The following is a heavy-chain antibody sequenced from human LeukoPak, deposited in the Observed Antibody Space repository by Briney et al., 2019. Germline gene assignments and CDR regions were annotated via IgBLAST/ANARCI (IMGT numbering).Heavy chain of an antibody. CDR1: GITLSNQG. Sequence: PGGPLRLSCAVCGITLSNQGKSWVCEAPVKRLEWVAGISDSCGRTNYADCVKGRFHISRDNPKNTLYLQMNSLRAEDTAVYFCAKRGVVIRVILVGFHKEAYYFDSWGQGALVTVSS. J-gene: IGHJ4*02. CDR2: ISDSCGRT. V-gene: IGHV3-23*01. D-gene: IGHD3-22*01. CDR3: AKRGVVIRVILVGFHKEAYYFDS.